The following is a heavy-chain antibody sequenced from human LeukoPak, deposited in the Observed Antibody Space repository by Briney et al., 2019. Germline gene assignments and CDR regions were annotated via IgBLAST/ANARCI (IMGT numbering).Heavy chain of an antibody. CDR2: ISSSGSTI. CDR3: ARARFVPASFDY. CDR1: GFTFSDYY. D-gene: IGHD2-2*01. V-gene: IGHV3-11*04. J-gene: IGHJ4*02. Sequence: GGSLRLSCAASGFTFSDYYMSWIRQAPGKGLDWVSYISSSGSTIYYADSVKGRFTISRDNAKNSLYLQMNSLRAEDTAVYYCARARFVPASFDYWGQGTLVTVSS.